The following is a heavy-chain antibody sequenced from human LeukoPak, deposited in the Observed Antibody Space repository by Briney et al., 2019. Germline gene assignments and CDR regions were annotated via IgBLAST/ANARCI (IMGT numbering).Heavy chain of an antibody. Sequence: GGSLRLSCAASGFTFINYGMNWVRQAPGKGLEWVSGITGSGGSTYYADSVKGRFTISRDNSKNTLYLQMNSLRAEDTAVYYCAKDWGYCSGGSCYFYFDYWGQGTLVTVSS. D-gene: IGHD2-15*01. CDR3: AKDWGYCSGGSCYFYFDY. V-gene: IGHV3-23*01. J-gene: IGHJ4*02. CDR1: GFTFINYG. CDR2: ITGSGGST.